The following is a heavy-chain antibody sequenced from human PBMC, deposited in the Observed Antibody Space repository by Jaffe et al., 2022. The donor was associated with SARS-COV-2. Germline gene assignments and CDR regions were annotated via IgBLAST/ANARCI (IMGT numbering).Heavy chain of an antibody. CDR2: ISSSSSYT. CDR3: ARFGQPRFLDDAFDI. J-gene: IGHJ3*02. CDR1: GFTFSDYY. Sequence: QVQLVESGGGLVKPGGSLRLSCAASGFTFSDYYMSWIRQAPGKGLEWVSYISSSSSYTNYADSVKGRFTISRDNAKNSLYLQMNSLRAEDTAVYYCARFGQPRFLDDAFDIWGQGTMVTVSS. V-gene: IGHV3-11*06. D-gene: IGHD3-16*01.